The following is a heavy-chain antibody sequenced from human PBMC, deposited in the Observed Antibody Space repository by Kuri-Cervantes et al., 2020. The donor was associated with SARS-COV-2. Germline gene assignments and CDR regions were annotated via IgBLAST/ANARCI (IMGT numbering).Heavy chain of an antibody. CDR2: LYTAGRT. Sequence: GESLKISCAASGFTVSDNHMNWVRQAPGKVLEWVSVLYTAGRTNCADSVKGRFTISRDMSKNTLYLQMNNLRAEDTAVYYCARGDYDFWSGPRGCFDPWGQGTLVTVSS. CDR3: ARGDYDFWSGPRGCFDP. J-gene: IGHJ5*02. D-gene: IGHD3-3*01. V-gene: IGHV3-66*01. CDR1: GFTVSDNH.